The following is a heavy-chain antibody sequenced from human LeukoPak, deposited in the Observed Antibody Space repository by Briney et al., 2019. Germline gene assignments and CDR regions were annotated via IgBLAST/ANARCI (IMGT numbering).Heavy chain of an antibody. V-gene: IGHV4-59*08. CDR2: IYYTGGT. Sequence: PSETLSLTCTVSGGSLGSNYWTWIRQPPGKGLEYIGYIYYTGGTNYNPSLKSRVTISVDTSKNQFSLKLSSVTAADTAVYFCAKYGNGGWVIDYWGQGTLVTVSS. CDR3: AKYGNGGWVIDY. D-gene: IGHD6-19*01. J-gene: IGHJ4*02. CDR1: GGSLGSNY.